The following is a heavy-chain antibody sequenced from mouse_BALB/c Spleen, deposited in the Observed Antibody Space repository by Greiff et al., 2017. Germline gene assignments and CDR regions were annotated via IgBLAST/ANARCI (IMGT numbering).Heavy chain of an antibody. Sequence: VKVVESGPGLVAPSQSLSITCTVSGFSLTSYGVHWVRQHPGKGLEWLGVIWAGGSTNYNSALMSRLSISKDNSKSQVFLKMNRLQTDDTAMYYCARDGNYGLDYWGQGTTLTVSS. J-gene: IGHJ2*01. CDR3: ARDGNYGLDY. CDR2: IWAGGST. CDR1: GFSLTSYG. D-gene: IGHD1-2*01. V-gene: IGHV2-9*02.